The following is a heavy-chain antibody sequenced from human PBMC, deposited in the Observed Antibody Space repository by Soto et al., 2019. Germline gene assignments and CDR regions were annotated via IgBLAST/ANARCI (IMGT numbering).Heavy chain of an antibody. Sequence: QVQLVQSGAEVKKPGSSVKVSCKDSGGTFSTYSMVWVRQAPGQGLEWMGRIIPMRGIRNYAQRFQDRVTITADKSTAAAHMELSSLRSEDTALYYCTIGSWSGDVFDIWGQGTMVTVSS. J-gene: IGHJ3*02. D-gene: IGHD2-21*02. CDR2: IIPMRGIR. CDR3: TIGSWSGDVFDI. CDR1: GGTFSTYS. V-gene: IGHV1-69*02.